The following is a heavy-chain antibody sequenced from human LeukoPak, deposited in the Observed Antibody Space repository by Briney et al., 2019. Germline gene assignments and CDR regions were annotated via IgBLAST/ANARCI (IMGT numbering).Heavy chain of an antibody. CDR3: ARIYMVRGVIMGDPYAFDI. Sequence: SETLSLTCAVSGGSISSGGYSWSWIRQPPGKGLEWIGYIYHSGSTYYNPSLKSRVTISVDTSKNQFSLKLSSVTAADTAVYYCARIYMVRGVIMGDPYAFDIWGQGSMVTVSS. V-gene: IGHV4-30-2*02. D-gene: IGHD3-10*01. J-gene: IGHJ3*02. CDR1: GGSISSGGYS. CDR2: IYHSGST.